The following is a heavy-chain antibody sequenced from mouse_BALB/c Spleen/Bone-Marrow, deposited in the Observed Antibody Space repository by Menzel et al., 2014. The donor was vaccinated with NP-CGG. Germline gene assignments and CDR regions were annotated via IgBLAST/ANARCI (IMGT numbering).Heavy chain of an antibody. CDR1: GYTFSTYW. V-gene: IGHV1-9*01. CDR2: ILPGSGTT. CDR3: ARLITTGGFAY. J-gene: IGHJ3*01. Sequence: VKVVDSGAELMKPGASVKISCKAAGYTFSTYWIEWVKQRPGHGLEWIGEILPGSGTTNYNEKFKGKATFTADTSSNTAYMQLSSLTSEDSAVYYCARLITTGGFAYWGQGTLVTVSA. D-gene: IGHD2-4*01.